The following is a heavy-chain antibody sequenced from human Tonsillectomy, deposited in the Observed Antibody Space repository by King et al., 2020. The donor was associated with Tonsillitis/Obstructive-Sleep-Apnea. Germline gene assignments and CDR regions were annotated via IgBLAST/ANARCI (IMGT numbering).Heavy chain of an antibody. V-gene: IGHV4-39*01. CDR2: IYYSGTT. Sequence: QLQESGPGLVKPSETLSLTCTVSGASISSRSYYWGWVRQPPGKGLEWIATIYYSGTTYYNPPLKSRVTMSVDTSTNQFSLKLRSVTASDTAVYYCVRNQEDDDGNYYSYMDVGGKGTTVTVSS. CDR3: VRNQEDDDGNYYSYMDV. CDR1: GASISSRSYY. D-gene: IGHD1-1*01. J-gene: IGHJ6*03.